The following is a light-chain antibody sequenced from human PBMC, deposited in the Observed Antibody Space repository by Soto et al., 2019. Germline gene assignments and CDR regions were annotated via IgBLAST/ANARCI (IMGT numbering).Light chain of an antibody. CDR2: KAS. CDR3: QQYNTYPFT. CDR1: QSISSW. J-gene: IGKJ3*01. Sequence: DIQMTQSPSTLSASVGDRVTITCRASQSISSWLAWYQQKPGKAPKLLIYKASSLESGVPSRFSGSGSGTEFTLTISSLQPDDFATYYCQQYNTYPFTFGPGIKVDIK. V-gene: IGKV1-5*03.